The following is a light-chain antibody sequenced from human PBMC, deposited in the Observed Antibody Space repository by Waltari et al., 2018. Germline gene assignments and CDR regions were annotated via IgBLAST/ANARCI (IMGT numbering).Light chain of an antibody. J-gene: IGKJ3*01. V-gene: IGKV1-9*01. CDR1: QGISSY. CDR3: QQHNSNPFT. CDR2: KAS. Sequence: DLQITQSPSSLSASVGDRVTITCRASQGISSYLAWYQQKPGKAPKLLIYKASTWQSGVPSRFSGSGSGTDFSLTISSLQPEDCATDFCQQHNSNPFTFGPGTKLDIK.